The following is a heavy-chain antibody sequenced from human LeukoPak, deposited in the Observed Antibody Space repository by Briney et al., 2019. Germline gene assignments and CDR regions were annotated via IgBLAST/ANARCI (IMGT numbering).Heavy chain of an antibody. CDR1: GFTFTSSA. J-gene: IGHJ3*01. CDR2: IVVGSGNT. Sequence: SVKVSCKASGFTFTSSAVQWVRQARGQRLEWIGWIVVGSGNTNYAQKFEERVTITRDMSTSLVYMELSSLRSEDTAVYYCAAEAAYYYDSRDAFDVWGQGTMVTVSS. V-gene: IGHV1-58*01. CDR3: AAEAAYYYDSRDAFDV. D-gene: IGHD3-22*01.